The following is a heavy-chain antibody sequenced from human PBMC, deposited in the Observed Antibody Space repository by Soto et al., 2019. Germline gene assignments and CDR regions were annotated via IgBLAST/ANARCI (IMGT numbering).Heavy chain of an antibody. J-gene: IGHJ6*02. Sequence: QVQLQQWGAGLLKPSETLSLTCAVYGGSFSGYYWSWIRQPPGKGLEWIGEINHSGSTNYNPSLXSXXTISVDTSKIQFSLKLSSVTAADTAVYYCASVIGVLGQGTTVTVSS. CDR1: GGSFSGYY. CDR2: INHSGST. V-gene: IGHV4-34*01. CDR3: ASVIGV.